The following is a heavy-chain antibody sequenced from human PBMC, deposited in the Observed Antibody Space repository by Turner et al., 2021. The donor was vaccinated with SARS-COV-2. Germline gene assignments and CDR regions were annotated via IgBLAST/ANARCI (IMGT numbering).Heavy chain of an antibody. J-gene: IGHJ5*02. V-gene: IGHV4-59*01. CDR2: IYYRGST. Sequence: QVQLHESCPTLLKPLETLSFSRTDSGCSMNSNYWSWIRQPPGKRLEWIGYIYYRGSTNYNPSLENRVTISVDTSKNQFSLKLTSVTAADTAIYYCARETVNNWVDPWGQGTLVTVSS. CDR3: ARETVNNWVDP. CDR1: GCSMNSNY. D-gene: IGHD2-21*02.